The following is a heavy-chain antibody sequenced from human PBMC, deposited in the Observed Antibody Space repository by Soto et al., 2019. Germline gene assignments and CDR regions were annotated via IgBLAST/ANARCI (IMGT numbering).Heavy chain of an antibody. D-gene: IGHD2-15*01. J-gene: IGHJ5*02. CDR3: ARQDRVVVEGRWFDP. Sequence: KTSETLSLTCTVSGGSISSGDYYWSWIRQPPGKGLEWIGYIYYSGSTYYNPSLKSRLTISVDKSKNQFSLNLTSVTAADTAVYYCARQDRVVVEGRWFDPWGQGTLVTVSS. V-gene: IGHV4-30-4*01. CDR1: GGSISSGDYY. CDR2: IYYSGST.